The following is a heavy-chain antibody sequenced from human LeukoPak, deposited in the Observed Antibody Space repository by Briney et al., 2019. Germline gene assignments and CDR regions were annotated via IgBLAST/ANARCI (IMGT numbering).Heavy chain of an antibody. V-gene: IGHV3-53*01. Sequence: GGSLRLSCAASGFIVSSSYMSWVRQAPGKGLEWVSVIYSGGSTYYADSVKGRFTISRDNSKNTVYLQMNSLRAEDTAVYFCARDSDSSGYYRYFDYWGQGSLVTDSS. CDR2: IYSGGST. CDR3: ARDSDSSGYYRYFDY. D-gene: IGHD6-19*01. CDR1: GFIVSSSY. J-gene: IGHJ4*02.